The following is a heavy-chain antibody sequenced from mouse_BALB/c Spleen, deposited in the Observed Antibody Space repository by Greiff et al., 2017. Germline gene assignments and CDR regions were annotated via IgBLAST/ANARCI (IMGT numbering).Heavy chain of an antibody. D-gene: IGHD3-2*01. V-gene: IGHV1S81*02. CDR2: INPSNGRT. Sequence: QVQLQQPGAELVKPGASVKLSCKASGYTFTSYWMHWVKQRPGQGLEWIGEINPSNGRTNYNEKFKSKATLTVDKSSSTAYMQLSSLTSEDSAVYYCASVDSSGHSRWFAYWGQGTLVTVSA. J-gene: IGHJ3*01. CDR3: ASVDSSGHSRWFAY. CDR1: GYTFTSYW.